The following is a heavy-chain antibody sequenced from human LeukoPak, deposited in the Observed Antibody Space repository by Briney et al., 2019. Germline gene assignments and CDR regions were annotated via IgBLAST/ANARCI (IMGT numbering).Heavy chain of an antibody. J-gene: IGHJ6*03. CDR2: INHSGST. CDR3: ASSLARRYYYYMDV. V-gene: IGHV4-39*07. CDR1: GGSISSSSHY. Sequence: SETLSLTCTVSGGSISSSSHYWGWIRQPPGKGLEWIGEINHSGSTNYNPSLKSRVTISVDTSKNQFSLKLSSVTAADTAVYYCASSLARRYYYYMDVWGKGTTVTVSS.